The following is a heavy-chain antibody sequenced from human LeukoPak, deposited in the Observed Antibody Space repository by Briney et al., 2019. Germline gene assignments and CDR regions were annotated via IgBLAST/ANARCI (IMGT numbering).Heavy chain of an antibody. D-gene: IGHD2-2*01. Sequence: SETLSLTCTVSGGSISSGDYYWSWIRQPPGKGLEWIGYIYYSGSTYYNPSLKSRVTISVDTSKNQFSLKLSSVTAADTAVYYCASGYCSSTSCYGRTLDYWGQGTLVTVSS. J-gene: IGHJ4*02. CDR1: GGSISSGDYY. CDR2: IYYSGST. V-gene: IGHV4-30-4*08. CDR3: ASGYCSSTSCYGRTLDY.